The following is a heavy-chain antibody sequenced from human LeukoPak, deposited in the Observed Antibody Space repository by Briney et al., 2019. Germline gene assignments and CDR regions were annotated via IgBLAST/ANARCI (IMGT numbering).Heavy chain of an antibody. CDR2: ISAYNGNT. CDR1: GYTFTSYG. V-gene: IGHV1-18*01. CDR3: ARSIRGTAMATFDY. J-gene: IGHJ4*02. Sequence: ASVKVSCKASGYTFTSYGISWVRQAPGQGLEWIGWISAYNGNTNYAQKLQGRVTMTTDTSTSTAYMELRSLRSDDTAVNYCARSIRGTAMATFDYWGQGTLVTVSS. D-gene: IGHD5-18*01.